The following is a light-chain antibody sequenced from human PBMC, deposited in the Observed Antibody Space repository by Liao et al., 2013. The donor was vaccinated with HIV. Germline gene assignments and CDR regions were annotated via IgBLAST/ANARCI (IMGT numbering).Light chain of an antibody. V-gene: IGLV3-1*01. J-gene: IGLJ3*02. CDR1: KLGDKY. CDR3: QAWDSSTGWV. Sequence: YELTQPPSVSVSPGQTASITCSGDKLGDKYACWYQQKPGQSPMLVIYQDSKRPSGIPERFSGSNSGNTATLTISGTQAMDEADYYCQAWDSSTGWVFGGGTKLTVL. CDR2: QDS.